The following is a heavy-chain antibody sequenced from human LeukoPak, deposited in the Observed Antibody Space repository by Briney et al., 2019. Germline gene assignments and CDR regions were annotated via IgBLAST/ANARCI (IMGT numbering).Heavy chain of an antibody. CDR3: ARSLSVVTPEYYFDY. CDR2: IYYSGST. J-gene: IGHJ4*02. Sequence: SETLSLTCTVSGGSISSGGYYWSWIRQHPGKGLEWIGYIYYSGSTYYNPSLKSRVTISVDTSKNQFSLKLSSVTAADTAVYYCARSLSVVTPEYYFDYWGQGTLVTVSS. D-gene: IGHD4-23*01. CDR1: GGSISSGGYY. V-gene: IGHV4-31*03.